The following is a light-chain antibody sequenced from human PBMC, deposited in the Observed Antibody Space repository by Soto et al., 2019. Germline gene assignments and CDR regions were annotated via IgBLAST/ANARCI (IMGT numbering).Light chain of an antibody. J-gene: IGKJ5*01. Sequence: IVLTQSPATLSLSPGARATLSCRASQSVSDYLAWYQQKPGQPPRLLIYDASKRATGIPPRFSGSGSTTDFTLTISSLEPEDFAVYYCQQYGSSPTFGQGTRLEI. V-gene: IGKV3-11*01. CDR3: QQYGSSPT. CDR1: QSVSDY. CDR2: DAS.